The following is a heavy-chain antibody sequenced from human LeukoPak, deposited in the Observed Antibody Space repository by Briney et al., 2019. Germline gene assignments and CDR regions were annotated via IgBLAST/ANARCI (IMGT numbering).Heavy chain of an antibody. CDR1: GYTFTGYY. CDR3: ARALGSSCFYFDY. Sequence: ASVKVSCKASGYTFTGYYMHWVRQAPGQGLEWMGWMNPNSGGTNYAQKFQGWVTMTRDTSISTAYMELSRLRSDDTAVYYCARALGSSCFYFDYWGQGTLVTVSS. V-gene: IGHV1-2*04. D-gene: IGHD6-13*01. J-gene: IGHJ4*02. CDR2: MNPNSGGT.